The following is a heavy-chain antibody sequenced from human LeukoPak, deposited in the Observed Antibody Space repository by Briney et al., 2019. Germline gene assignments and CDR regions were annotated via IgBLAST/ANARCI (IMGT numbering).Heavy chain of an antibody. V-gene: IGHV1-8*01. CDR2: MSPNSGDT. D-gene: IGHD7-27*01. Sequence: ASVKFSCKASGYTFPSYDFNWVRQATGQRPEWMGWMSPNSGDTGYAQKFQDRVTMTRNTSISTAYMELSSLRSDDTAVYYCARGPPNWGYDYWGPGTLVTVSS. CDR1: GYTFPSYD. CDR3: ARGPPNWGYDY. J-gene: IGHJ4*02.